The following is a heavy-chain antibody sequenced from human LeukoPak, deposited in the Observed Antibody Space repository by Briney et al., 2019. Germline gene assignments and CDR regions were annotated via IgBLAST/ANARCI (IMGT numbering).Heavy chain of an antibody. D-gene: IGHD3-22*01. J-gene: IGHJ6*02. Sequence: SETLSLTCDVFGGSFTDYFWTWIRQSPGKGLEWIGEINDYSGNTNYNPSLNSRVSISLEKSKNQFSLELRSVTAAHTAVYYCARGRIAKIVVVHSFQYGMDVWGQGTTVTVSS. V-gene: IGHV4-34*01. CDR1: GGSFTDYF. CDR3: ARGRIAKIVVVHSFQYGMDV. CDR2: INDYSGNT.